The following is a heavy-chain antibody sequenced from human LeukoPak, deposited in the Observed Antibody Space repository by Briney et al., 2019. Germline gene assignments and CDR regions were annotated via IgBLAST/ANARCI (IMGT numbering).Heavy chain of an antibody. D-gene: IGHD2-8*01. V-gene: IGHV4-61*02. J-gene: IGHJ6*03. Sequence: SETLSLTCTVSGGSISSGSYYWSWIRQPAGKGLEWIGRIYTSGSTNYNPSLKSRVTISVDTSKNQFSLKLSPVTAADTTVYYCARGIVLMVYAPDYMDVWGKGTTVTVSS. CDR2: IYTSGST. CDR3: ARGIVLMVYAPDYMDV. CDR1: GGSISSGSYY.